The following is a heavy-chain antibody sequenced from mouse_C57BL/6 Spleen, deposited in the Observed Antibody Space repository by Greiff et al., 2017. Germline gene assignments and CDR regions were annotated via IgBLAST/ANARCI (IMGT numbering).Heavy chain of an antibody. V-gene: IGHV1-18*01. Sequence: EVKLMESGPELVKPGASVKIPCKASGYTFTDYNMDWVKQSHGKSLEWIGDINPNNGGTIYNQKFKGKATLTVDKSSSTAYMELRSLTSEDTAVYYCARDWDGYYAMDYWGQGTSVTVSS. J-gene: IGHJ4*01. CDR3: ARDWDGYYAMDY. CDR2: INPNNGGT. CDR1: GYTFTDYN. D-gene: IGHD4-1*01.